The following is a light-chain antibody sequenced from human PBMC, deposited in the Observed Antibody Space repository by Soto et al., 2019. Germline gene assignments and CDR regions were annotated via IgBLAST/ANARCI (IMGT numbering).Light chain of an antibody. CDR2: GNN. J-gene: IGLJ2*01. CDR1: SSNIGAGYD. CDR3: QSYDKSLSSSV. V-gene: IGLV1-40*01. Sequence: QSVLTQPPSVSGAPGQRVTISCTGSSSNIGAGYDVHWYQQLPATAPKLLIYGNNNRPSGVPDRFSGAKSGTSASLAITGLQGEDEADSYCQSYDKSLSSSVFGGGTKLTVL.